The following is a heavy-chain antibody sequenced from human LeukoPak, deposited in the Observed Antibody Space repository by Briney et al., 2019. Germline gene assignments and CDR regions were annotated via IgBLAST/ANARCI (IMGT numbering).Heavy chain of an antibody. CDR2: IYSGGST. CDR1: GFTVSSNY. V-gene: IGHV3-66*01. J-gene: IGHJ4*02. Sequence: GGSLRLSCAAFGFTVSSNYMSWVRQAPGKGLEWVSVIYSGGSTYYADSVKGRFTISGDNSKNTLYLQMNSLRAEDTAVYYCARDLITRFDYWGQGTLVTVSS. CDR3: ARDLITRFDY. D-gene: IGHD1-14*01.